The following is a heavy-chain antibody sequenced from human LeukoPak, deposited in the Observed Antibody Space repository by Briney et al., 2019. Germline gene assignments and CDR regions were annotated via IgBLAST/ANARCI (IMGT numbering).Heavy chain of an antibody. CDR2: ISYDGSNK. CDR3: AKDQGNYYGPGSYYNALDY. Sequence: GGSLRLSCAASGFTFRSYAMHWVRQAPGKGLEWVAVISYDGSNKYYADSVKGRFTISRDNSKNTLYLQMNSLRAEDTAVYYCAKDQGNYYGPGSYYNALDYWGQGTLVTVSS. V-gene: IGHV3-30*04. J-gene: IGHJ4*02. D-gene: IGHD3-10*01. CDR1: GFTFRSYA.